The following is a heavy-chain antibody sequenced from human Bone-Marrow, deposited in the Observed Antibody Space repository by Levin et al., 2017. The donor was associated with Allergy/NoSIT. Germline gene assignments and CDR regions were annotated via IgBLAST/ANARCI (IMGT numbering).Heavy chain of an antibody. CDR2: MNPNSGNT. CDR3: ARHTDPFEQLAYDAFDI. Sequence: ASVKVSCKASGYTFTSYDINWVRQATGQGLEWMGWMNPNSGNTGYAQKFQGRVTMTRNTSISTAYMELSSLRSEDTAVYYCARHTDPFEQLAYDAFDIWGQGTMVTVSS. V-gene: IGHV1-8*01. CDR1: GYTFTSYD. J-gene: IGHJ3*02. D-gene: IGHD6-13*01.